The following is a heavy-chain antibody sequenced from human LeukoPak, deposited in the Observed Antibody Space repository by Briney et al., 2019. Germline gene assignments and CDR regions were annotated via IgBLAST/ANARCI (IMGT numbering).Heavy chain of an antibody. V-gene: IGHV3-30*02. CDR2: IRYDGSEN. D-gene: IGHD2-8*02. Sequence: PGGSLRLSCAASGFTFSDYYMSWIRQAPGKGLEWVAFIRYDGSENYYADSVSGRFTISRDNSKNTLYLQMNSLRAEDTAVYYCARSLVRAYYYMDVWGKGTTVTVSS. J-gene: IGHJ6*03. CDR1: GFTFSDYY. CDR3: ARSLVRAYYYMDV.